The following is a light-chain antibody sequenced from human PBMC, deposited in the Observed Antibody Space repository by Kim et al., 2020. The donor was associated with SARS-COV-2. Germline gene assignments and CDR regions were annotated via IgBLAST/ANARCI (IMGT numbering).Light chain of an antibody. CDR1: VLAKKY. V-gene: IGLV3-27*01. Sequence: SYELTQPSSVSVSPGQTARITCSGDVLAKKYARWFQQKPGQAPVLVIYKDSERPSGIPERFSGSSSGTTVTLTISGVQVEDEADYYCYSAADNNLGVFGGGTQLTVL. CDR3: YSAADNNLGV. CDR2: KDS. J-gene: IGLJ3*02.